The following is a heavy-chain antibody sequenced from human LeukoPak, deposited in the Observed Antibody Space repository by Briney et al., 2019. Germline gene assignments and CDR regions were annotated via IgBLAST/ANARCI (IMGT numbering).Heavy chain of an antibody. D-gene: IGHD6-25*01. CDR3: ARHELSSDSYPAFLDY. CDR1: GASISSYY. J-gene: IGHJ4*02. CDR2: IYYNGRT. Sequence: SETLSLTCTVSGASISSYYWSWIRQPPGKGLEWIGYIYYNGRTRYNPSLKSRVTISVDTSKNQFSLKMSSVTAADTAVYYCARHELSSDSYPAFLDYWGQGTLVTVSS. V-gene: IGHV4-59*08.